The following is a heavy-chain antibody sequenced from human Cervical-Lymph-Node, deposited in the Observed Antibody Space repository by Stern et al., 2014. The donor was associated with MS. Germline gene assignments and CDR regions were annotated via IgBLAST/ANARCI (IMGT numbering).Heavy chain of an antibody. V-gene: IGHV3-21*01. CDR1: GFTFSSYS. CDR2: ISSSSSYI. D-gene: IGHD1-26*01. CDR3: ARDKVGATFPDEYYYYYGMDV. Sequence: VQLGESGGGLVKPGGPLRLSCAASGFTFSSYSMNWVRPAPGKGLEWVSSISSSSSYIEYADSVRGRFNISRDHAKSSLNMQMNSLRAEDTAVYYCARDKVGATFPDEYYYYYGMDVWGQGTTVTVSS. J-gene: IGHJ6*02.